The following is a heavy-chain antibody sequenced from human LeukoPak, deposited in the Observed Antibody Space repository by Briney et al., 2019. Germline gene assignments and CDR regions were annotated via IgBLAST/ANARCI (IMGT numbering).Heavy chain of an antibody. CDR1: GFTFSSYG. J-gene: IGHJ4*02. V-gene: IGHV3-33*01. CDR2: IWYDGSNK. Sequence: PGGSLRLSCAASGFTFSSYGMHWVRRAPGKGLEWVAVIWYDGSNKYYADSVKGRFTISRDNSKNTLYLQMNSLRAEDTAVYYCARESVRLYFDYWGQGTLVTVSS. CDR3: ARESVRLYFDY. D-gene: IGHD3-10*01.